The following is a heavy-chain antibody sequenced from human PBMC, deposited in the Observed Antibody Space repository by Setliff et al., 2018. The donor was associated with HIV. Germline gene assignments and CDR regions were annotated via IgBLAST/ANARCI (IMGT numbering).Heavy chain of an antibody. CDR2: ISGYNADT. CDR1: GYRFSTFG. CDR3: ARDNVRGPTNAMDV. Sequence: ASVKVSCKASGYRFSTFGISWVRQAPGQGLEWMGWISGYNADTDYAQKFQGRVSMTTDISTNTAHMELRSLRSDDTAVYYCARDNVRGPTNAMDVWGQGTTVTVSS. V-gene: IGHV1-18*01. J-gene: IGHJ6*02. D-gene: IGHD3-10*01.